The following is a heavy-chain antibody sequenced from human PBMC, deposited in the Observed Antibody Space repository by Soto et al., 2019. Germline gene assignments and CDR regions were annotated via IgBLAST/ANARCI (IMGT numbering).Heavy chain of an antibody. CDR2: IDWDDDK. J-gene: IGHJ5*02. V-gene: IGHV2-70*01. Sequence: SGPTLVNPTQTLTLTCTFSGFSLSTSGMCVSWIRQPPGKALEWLALIDWDDDKYYSTSLKTRLTISKDTSKNQVVLTMTNMDPVDTATYYCARGQTACSGGSCYHNWFDPWGQGTLVTVSS. D-gene: IGHD2-15*01. CDR1: GFSLSTSGMC. CDR3: ARGQTACSGGSCYHNWFDP.